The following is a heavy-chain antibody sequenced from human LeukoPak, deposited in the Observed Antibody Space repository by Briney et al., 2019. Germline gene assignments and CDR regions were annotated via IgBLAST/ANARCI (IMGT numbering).Heavy chain of an antibody. J-gene: IGHJ5*02. CDR2: INAGNGNT. CDR3: ARRLTQYDCFDP. D-gene: IGHD2-2*01. Sequence: VASVNVSCKASGYTFTSYAMHWVRQAPGQRLEWMGWINAGNGNTKYSQKFQGRVTITRDTSASTAYMELSSLRSEDTAVYYCARRLTQYDCFDPWGQGILVTVSS. CDR1: GYTFTSYA. V-gene: IGHV1-3*01.